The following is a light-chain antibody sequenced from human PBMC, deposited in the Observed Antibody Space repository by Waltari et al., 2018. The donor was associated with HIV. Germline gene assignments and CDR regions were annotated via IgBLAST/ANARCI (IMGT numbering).Light chain of an antibody. CDR3: GTWDNSLSVWV. J-gene: IGLJ3*02. CDR2: DSH. Sequence: QSVLTQPPSLSAAPGQKVTIPCSGTSPNIGTSYFLRYQQLPGTAPKRLIYDSHKRPSGIPDRFSGSTSDTAATLAITGLQTGDEADYYCGTWDNSLSVWVFGGGTKLTVL. CDR1: SPNIGTSY. V-gene: IGLV1-51*01.